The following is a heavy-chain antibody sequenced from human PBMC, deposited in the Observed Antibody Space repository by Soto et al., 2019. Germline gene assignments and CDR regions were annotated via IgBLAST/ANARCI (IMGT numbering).Heavy chain of an antibody. CDR2: INPNSGGT. V-gene: IGHV1-2*02. D-gene: IGHD5-18*01. J-gene: IGHJ6*02. CDR1: GYTFTGYY. CDR3: ARVERGYSYGYGYYYYGMDV. Sequence: QVQLVQSGAEVKKPGASVKVSCKASGYTFTGYYMHWVRQAPGQGLEWMGWINPNSGGTNYAQKFQGRVTMTRDTSISTAYMELSRLRSDDTAVYYCARVERGYSYGYGYYYYGMDVWGQGTTVTVSS.